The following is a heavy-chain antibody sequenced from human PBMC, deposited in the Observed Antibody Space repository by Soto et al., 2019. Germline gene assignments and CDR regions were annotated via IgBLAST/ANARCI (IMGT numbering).Heavy chain of an antibody. V-gene: IGHV2-5*01. CDR1: GFSLSTSGVG. Sequence: QITLKESGPTLVKPTQTLTLTCTFSGFSLSTSGVGLGWIRQPPGKALEWLALIYWNDDKRYSPSLKSRLTITKDTSKNQVVLTMTNMDPVDTATYYCALSGIAVDAPGSYFAYWGQGTLVTVSS. J-gene: IGHJ4*02. D-gene: IGHD6-19*01. CDR2: IYWNDDK. CDR3: ALSGIAVDAPGSYFAY.